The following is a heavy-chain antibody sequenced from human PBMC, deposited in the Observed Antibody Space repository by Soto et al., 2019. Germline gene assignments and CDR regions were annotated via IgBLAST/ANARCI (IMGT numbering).Heavy chain of an antibody. CDR1: GGSISSTSHY. D-gene: IGHD3-22*01. CDR3: ARQRPPRGPHYYGGSDYYDGVFAP. V-gene: IGHV4-31*03. Sequence: SEILSLTCTVSGGSISSTSHYWTWIRQRPGKGLEWIGYISHSGSTYYSPSLKSRVIISLDTSKTQFPLRLGSVTAADTAVYYCARQRPPRGPHYYGGSDYYDGVFAPWGQGTLDTVSP. CDR2: ISHSGST. J-gene: IGHJ5*02.